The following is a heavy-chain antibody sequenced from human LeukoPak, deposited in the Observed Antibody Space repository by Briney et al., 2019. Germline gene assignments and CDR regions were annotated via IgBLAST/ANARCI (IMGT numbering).Heavy chain of an antibody. CDR3: AGTTYYDILTGYAGWYYYGMDV. CDR2: IYYSGST. CDR1: GGSISSSSYY. V-gene: IGHV4-39*07. J-gene: IGHJ6*02. Sequence: SETLSLACTVSGGSISSSSYYWGWIRQPPGKGLEWIGSIYYSGSTYYNPSLKSRVTISVDTSKNQFSLKLSSVTAADTAVYYCAGTTYYDILTGYAGWYYYGMDVWGQGTTVTVSS. D-gene: IGHD3-9*01.